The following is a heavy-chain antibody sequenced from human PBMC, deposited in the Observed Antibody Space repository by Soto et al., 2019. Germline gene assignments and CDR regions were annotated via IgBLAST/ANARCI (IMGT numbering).Heavy chain of an antibody. Sequence: ASVKVSCKASGYTFTGYYMHWVRQAPGQGLEWMGWINPNSGGTNYAQKFQGWVTMTRDTSISTAYMELSRLRSDDTAVYYCARDEYDSSGYSNYAFDIWGQGTMVTVSS. J-gene: IGHJ3*02. D-gene: IGHD3-22*01. CDR2: INPNSGGT. CDR3: ARDEYDSSGYSNYAFDI. V-gene: IGHV1-2*04. CDR1: GYTFTGYY.